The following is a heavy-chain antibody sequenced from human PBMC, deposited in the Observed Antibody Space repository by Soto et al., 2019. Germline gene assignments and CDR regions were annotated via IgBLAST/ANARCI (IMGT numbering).Heavy chain of an antibody. J-gene: IGHJ6*02. CDR2: INEEGTER. V-gene: IGHV3-7*05. CDR3: AKSPMVSTLHYGMEV. CDR1: GFSFSSYW. D-gene: IGHD4-17*01. Sequence: EVQLVESGGGLVQPGGSLRVSCAASGFSFSSYWMSWVRHGPGKGLEWVADINEEGTERYYADSVKGRCTISRDNGENSVYLQMNNLRVDDTAVYSCAKSPMVSTLHYGMEVWGQGTTVTVSS.